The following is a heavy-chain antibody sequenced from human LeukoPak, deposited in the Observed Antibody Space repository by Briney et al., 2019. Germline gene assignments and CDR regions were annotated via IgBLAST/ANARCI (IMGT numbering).Heavy chain of an antibody. CDR1: GYTFTGYY. CDR2: INPNSGGT. D-gene: IGHD1-7*01. CDR3: ARSAELLWQYYYYYYMDV. J-gene: IGHJ6*03. Sequence: ASVKISCKASGYTFTGYYMHWVRQAPGQGLEWMGWINPNSGGTNYAQKFQGRVTMIRDTSISTAYMELSRLRSDDTAVYYCARSAELLWQYYYYYYMDVWGKGTTVTVSS. V-gene: IGHV1-2*02.